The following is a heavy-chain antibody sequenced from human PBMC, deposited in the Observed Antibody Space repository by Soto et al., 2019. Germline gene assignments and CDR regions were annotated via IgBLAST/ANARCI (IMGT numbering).Heavy chain of an antibody. Sequence: PGGSLRLSCAASGFTFSSYAMSWVRQAPGKGLEWVSAISGSGGSTYYADSVKGRFTISRDNSKNTLYLQMNSLRAEDTAVYYCAKLLTDYDFWSGYLDYWGQGTLVTVSS. CDR1: GFTFSSYA. CDR3: AKLLTDYDFWSGYLDY. CDR2: ISGSGGST. V-gene: IGHV3-23*01. J-gene: IGHJ4*02. D-gene: IGHD3-3*01.